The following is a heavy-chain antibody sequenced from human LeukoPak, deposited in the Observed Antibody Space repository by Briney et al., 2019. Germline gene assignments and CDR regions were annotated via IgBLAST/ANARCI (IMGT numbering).Heavy chain of an antibody. V-gene: IGHV4-34*01. J-gene: IGHJ4*02. CDR2: INHSGST. Sequence: SETVSLTCVVYGGSFSGYYWSWIRQPPGKGLEWIGEINHSGSTNYNPSLKSRVTISVDTSKNQFSLKLSSVTAADTAVYYCARIEGDNSLDYWGQGTLVTVSS. D-gene: IGHD3-16*01. CDR3: ARIEGDNSLDY. CDR1: GGSFSGYY.